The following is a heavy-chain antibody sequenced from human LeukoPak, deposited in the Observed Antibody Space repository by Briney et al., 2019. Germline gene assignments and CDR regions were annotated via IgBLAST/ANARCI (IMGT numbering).Heavy chain of an antibody. D-gene: IGHD3-16*02. J-gene: IGHJ6*02. CDR2: INTNTGSP. CDR1: GDTFTWFS. V-gene: IGHV7-4-1*02. Sequence: GASVKVSCKASGDTFTWFSIHWVRQAPGHGLEWMGKINTNTGSPTYAQGFTGRLVFSLDTSVSTAYLQINRLQSEDTAVYYCAREYSYRYDNYLDVWGQGTTVTVSS. CDR3: AREYSYRYDNYLDV.